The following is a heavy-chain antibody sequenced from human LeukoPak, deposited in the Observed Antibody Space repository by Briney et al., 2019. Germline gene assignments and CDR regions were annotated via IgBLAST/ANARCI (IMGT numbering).Heavy chain of an antibody. V-gene: IGHV1-2*02. CDR2: INPNSGGT. D-gene: IGHD6-13*01. CDR1: GGTFSSYA. Sequence: GASVKVSCKASGGTFSSYAISWVRQAPGQGLEWMGWINPNSGGTNYAQKFQGRVTMTRDTSISTAYMELSRLRSDDTAVYYCARARATSFYLQQLVLDYWGQGTLVTVSS. J-gene: IGHJ4*02. CDR3: ARARATSFYLQQLVLDY.